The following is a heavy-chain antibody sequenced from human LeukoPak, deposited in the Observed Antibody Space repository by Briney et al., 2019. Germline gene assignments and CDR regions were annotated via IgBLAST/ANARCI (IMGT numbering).Heavy chain of an antibody. CDR3: ARDSRRYCSSTSCFEYYYYYGMDV. CDR1: GFTFSTYA. Sequence: PGGSLRLSCAASGFTFSTYAMSWVRQAPGKGLEWVSAISVSGGSTYYADSVKGRFTISRDNSKNRLFLQMNSLRAEDTAVYYCARDSRRYCSSTSCFEYYYYYGMDVWGQGTTVTVSS. CDR2: ISVSGGST. J-gene: IGHJ6*02. V-gene: IGHV3-23*01. D-gene: IGHD2-2*01.